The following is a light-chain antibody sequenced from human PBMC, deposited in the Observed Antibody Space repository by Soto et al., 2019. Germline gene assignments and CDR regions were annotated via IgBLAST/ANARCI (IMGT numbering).Light chain of an antibody. CDR2: GAS. CDR1: QSVGSN. V-gene: IGKV3-15*01. J-gene: IGKJ1*01. Sequence: EIVMTQSPATLSVSPGERATLSCRASQSVGSNLAWYQQKPGQAPRLLIYGASTRATGIPARFSGSGSGTEFTLTISSLQSEDFAVYYCQQYNNWPRTFGQGTKV. CDR3: QQYNNWPRT.